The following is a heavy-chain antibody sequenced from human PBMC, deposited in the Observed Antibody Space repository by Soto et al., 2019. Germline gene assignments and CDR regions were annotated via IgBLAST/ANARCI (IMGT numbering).Heavy chain of an antibody. CDR2: IYPGDSDT. J-gene: IGHJ4*02. CDR3: ARHSLATQPGDY. CDR1: GYSFSTYW. D-gene: IGHD5-12*01. V-gene: IGHV5-51*01. Sequence: GASLKISCKASGYSFSTYWIAWVRQRPGKGLDWMGIIYPGDSDTRYSPSFQGQVTISVDNSIDTAYLEWTTLRASDSAMYYSARHSLATQPGDYWGQGTRVTVSS.